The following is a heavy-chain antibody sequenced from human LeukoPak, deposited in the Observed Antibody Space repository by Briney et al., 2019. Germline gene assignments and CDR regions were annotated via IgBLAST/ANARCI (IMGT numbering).Heavy chain of an antibody. CDR1: GGSISSSIYY. Sequence: SETLSLTCTVSGGSISSSIYYWGWIRQPPGKGLEWIGSIYYSGSTYYNPSLKSRVTISVDTSKNQFSLKLSSVTAADTAVYYCARHGGLPYHKKSFDYWGQGTLVTVSS. CDR3: ARHGGLPYHKKSFDY. D-gene: IGHD3-16*01. J-gene: IGHJ4*02. V-gene: IGHV4-39*01. CDR2: IYYSGST.